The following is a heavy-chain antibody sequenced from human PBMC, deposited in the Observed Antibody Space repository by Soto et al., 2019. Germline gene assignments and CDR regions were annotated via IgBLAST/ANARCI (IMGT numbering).Heavy chain of an antibody. V-gene: IGHV3-48*02. CDR1: GFTFSSYS. D-gene: IGHD6-13*01. J-gene: IGHJ6*02. CDR3: ARGSSGSSSWYWDYYYYYGMDV. CDR2: ISSSSSTI. Sequence: GGSLRLSCAASGFTFSSYSMNWVRQAPGKGPEWVSYISSSSSTIYYADSVKGRFTISRDNAKNSLYLQMNSLRDEDTAVYYCARGSSGSSSWYWDYYYYYGMDVWGQGTTVTVSS.